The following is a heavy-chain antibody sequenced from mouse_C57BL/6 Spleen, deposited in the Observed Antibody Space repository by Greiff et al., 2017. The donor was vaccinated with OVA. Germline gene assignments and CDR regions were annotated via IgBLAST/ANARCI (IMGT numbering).Heavy chain of an antibody. V-gene: IGHV5-6*01. CDR2: ISSGGSYT. CDR3: ARIYDYEEGFAY. J-gene: IGHJ3*01. D-gene: IGHD2-4*01. CDR1: GFTFSSYG. Sequence: EVQRVESGGDLVKPGGSLKLSCAASGFTFSSYGMSWVRQTPDKRLEWVATISSGGSYTYYPDSVKGRFTISRDNAKNTLYLQMSSLKSEDTAMYYCARIYDYEEGFAYWGQGTLVTVSA.